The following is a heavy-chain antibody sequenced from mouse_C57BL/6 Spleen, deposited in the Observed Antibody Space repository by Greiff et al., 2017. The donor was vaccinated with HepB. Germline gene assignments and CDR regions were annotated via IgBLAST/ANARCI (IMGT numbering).Heavy chain of an antibody. Sequence: QVQLQQPGAELVKPGASVKLSCKASGYTFTSYWMHWVKQRPGQGLEWIGMIHPNSGSTNYNEKFKSKATLTVDKSSSTAYMQLSSLTSEDSAVYYCARCLDGYSDWYFDVWGTGTTVTVSS. V-gene: IGHV1-64*01. CDR3: ARCLDGYSDWYFDV. J-gene: IGHJ1*03. CDR1: GYTFTSYW. CDR2: IHPNSGST. D-gene: IGHD2-3*01.